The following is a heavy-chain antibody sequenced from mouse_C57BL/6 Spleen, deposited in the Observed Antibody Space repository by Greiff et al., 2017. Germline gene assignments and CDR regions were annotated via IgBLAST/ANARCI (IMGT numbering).Heavy chain of an antibody. V-gene: IGHV7-3*01. J-gene: IGHJ2*01. D-gene: IGHD2-2*01. CDR1: GFTFTDYY. CDR2: IRNKANGYTT. Sequence: EVKLVESGGGLVQPGGSLSLSCAASGFTFTDYYMSWVRQPPGKALEWLGFIRNKANGYTTEYSASVKGRFTISRDNSQSILYLQMNALRAEDSATYYCARLNGYEYYFDYWGQGTTLTVSS. CDR3: ARLNGYEYYFDY.